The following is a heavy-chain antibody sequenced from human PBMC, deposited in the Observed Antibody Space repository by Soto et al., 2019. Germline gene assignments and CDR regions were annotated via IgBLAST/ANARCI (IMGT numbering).Heavy chain of an antibody. D-gene: IGHD3-9*01. Sequence: SGPTLVNPTQTLTLTCTFSGFSLSTSGMGVGWIRQPPGKALEWLALIYWDDDKRYSPSLKSRLTITKDTSKNQVVLTMTSMDPVDTATYYCARTLYDILTGAHHGMDVWGQGTTVTVSS. V-gene: IGHV2-5*02. CDR1: GFSLSTSGMG. J-gene: IGHJ6*02. CDR2: IYWDDDK. CDR3: ARTLYDILTGAHHGMDV.